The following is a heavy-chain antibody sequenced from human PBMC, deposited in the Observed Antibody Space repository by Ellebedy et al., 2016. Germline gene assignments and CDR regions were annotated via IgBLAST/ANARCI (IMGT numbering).Heavy chain of an antibody. V-gene: IGHV3-53*01. CDR3: VTRHNGAFDF. Sequence: GESLKISXAASGFSVTSNDMSWVRQAPGKGLVLVSLIYGGGTSYYAESVKGRFTISRDNSKKTLYLQMSGLGAEDTAVYYCVTRHNGAFDFWGQGTMVTVSS. D-gene: IGHD1-14*01. CDR1: GFSVTSND. CDR2: IYGGGTS. J-gene: IGHJ3*01.